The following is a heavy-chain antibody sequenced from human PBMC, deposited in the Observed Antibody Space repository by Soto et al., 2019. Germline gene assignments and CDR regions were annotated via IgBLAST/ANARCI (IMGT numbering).Heavy chain of an antibody. D-gene: IGHD5-12*01. CDR2: IYTSGST. Sequence: SETLSLTCTVSGGSISSYYWSWIRQPAGKGLEWIGRIYTSGSTNYNPSLKGRVTMSVDTSKDQFSLKLSSVTAADTAVYYCARGGYSGYISDAFDIWGQGTMVTVSS. J-gene: IGHJ3*02. CDR3: ARGGYSGYISDAFDI. V-gene: IGHV4-4*07. CDR1: GGSISSYY.